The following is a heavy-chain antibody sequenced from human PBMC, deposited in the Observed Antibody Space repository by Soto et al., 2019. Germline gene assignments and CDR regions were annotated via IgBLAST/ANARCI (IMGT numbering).Heavy chain of an antibody. CDR3: ARVAEPYYYYGMDV. CDR2: INPNSGGT. V-gene: IGHV1-2*02. J-gene: IGHJ6*02. D-gene: IGHD2-15*01. CDR1: GYTFTGYY. Sequence: ASVKVSCKASGYTFTGYYMHWVRQAPGQGLEWMGWINPNSGGTNYAQKFQGRVTMTRDTSISIAYMELSRLRSDDTAVYYCARVAEPYYYYGMDVWGQGTTVTVSS.